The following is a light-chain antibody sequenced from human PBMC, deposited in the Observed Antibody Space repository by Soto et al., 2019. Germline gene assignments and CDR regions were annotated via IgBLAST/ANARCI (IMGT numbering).Light chain of an antibody. CDR3: QSYDRSLSVV. J-gene: IGLJ2*01. CDR1: SSNIGAGYD. V-gene: IGLV1-40*01. CDR2: GNI. Sequence: QSVLTQPPSVSGAPGQRVTISCTGSSSNIGAGYDVHWYQHLPGTAPKLLIYGNINRPSGVPDRFSGSKSDTSASLAITGLQAEDEADYYCQSYDRSLSVVVGGGTKLTVL.